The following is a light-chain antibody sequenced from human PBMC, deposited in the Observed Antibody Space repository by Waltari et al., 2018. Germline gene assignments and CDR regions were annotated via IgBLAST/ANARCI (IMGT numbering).Light chain of an antibody. CDR2: AAS. V-gene: IGKV1-NL1*01. J-gene: IGKJ2*01. CDR3: QQHYSTPYT. CDR1: HGLRGS. Sequence: DIQMTQSPSSLSASVGDRVTITCRARHGLRGSLAWYQRKPGRAPKLLIHAASTMETGIPSRFSGSGSGTDYTLTISSLQPEDFATYYCQQHYSTPYTFGQGTKLEI.